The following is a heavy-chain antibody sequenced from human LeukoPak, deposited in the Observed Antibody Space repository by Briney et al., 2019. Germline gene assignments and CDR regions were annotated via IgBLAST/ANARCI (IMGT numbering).Heavy chain of an antibody. J-gene: IGHJ4*02. Sequence: SETLSLTCTVSGGSIRYYYWSWIRQPAGKGLEWIGRIYSSGSTTYNPSLKSRATMSVDTAKNQFSLILSSVTAADTAVYYCARDRGDLGNFDYWGQGTLVTVSS. CDR2: IYSSGST. D-gene: IGHD3-10*01. CDR1: GGSIRYYY. CDR3: ARDRGDLGNFDY. V-gene: IGHV4-4*07.